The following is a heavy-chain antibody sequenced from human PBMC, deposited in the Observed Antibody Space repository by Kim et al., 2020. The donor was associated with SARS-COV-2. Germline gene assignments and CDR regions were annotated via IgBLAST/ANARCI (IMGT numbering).Heavy chain of an antibody. D-gene: IGHD1-26*01. CDR3: ARELFSGSYYADAFDI. V-gene: IGHV3-11*06. Sequence: SVNARFTIPRDNAKNSLYLQMNSRRAEDTAVYYCARELFSGSYYADAFDIWGQGTMVTVSS. J-gene: IGHJ3*02.